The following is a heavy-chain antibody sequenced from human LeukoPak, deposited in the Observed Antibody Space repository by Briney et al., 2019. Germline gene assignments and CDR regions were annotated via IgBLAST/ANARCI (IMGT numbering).Heavy chain of an antibody. CDR2: IHYSGST. J-gene: IGHJ4*02. CDR3: ARGVVAAPQTFDY. V-gene: IGHV4-59*01. CDR1: GGSISSYY. Sequence: SETLSPTCTVSGGSISSYYWSWIRQPPGKGLEWIGCIHYSGSTNYNPSLKSRVTISVDTSKNQFSLKLSSVTAADTAVYYCARGVVAAPQTFDYWGQGTLVTVSS. D-gene: IGHD2-15*01.